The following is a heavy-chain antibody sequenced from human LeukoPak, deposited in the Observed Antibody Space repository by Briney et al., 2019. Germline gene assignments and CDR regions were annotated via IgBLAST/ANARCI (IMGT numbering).Heavy chain of an antibody. CDR2: IIPIFGTA. CDR3: ARAELLWFGESHIYFDY. CDR1: GGTFSSYA. V-gene: IGHV1-69*13. Sequence: GASVKVSCKASGGTFSSYAISWVRQAPGQGLEWMGGIIPIFGTANYAQKFQGRVTITADESTSTAYMELSSLRSEDTAVYYCARAELLWFGESHIYFDYWGQGTLVTVSS. D-gene: IGHD3-10*01. J-gene: IGHJ4*02.